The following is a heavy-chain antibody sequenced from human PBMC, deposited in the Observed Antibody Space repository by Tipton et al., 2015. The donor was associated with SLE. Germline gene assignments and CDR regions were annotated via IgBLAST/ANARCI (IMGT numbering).Heavy chain of an antibody. V-gene: IGHV3-7*01. CDR1: GFTFSSYW. Sequence: GSLRLSCAASGFTFSSYWMSWVRQAPGKGLEWVANINQDGSVKYYVDSVKGRFTISRDNAKNSLWLQMNRLGAEDTAVYYCARQGGGSGSYFDYWGQGTLVTVSS. CDR3: ARQGGGSGSYFDY. J-gene: IGHJ4*02. D-gene: IGHD1-26*01. CDR2: INQDGSVK.